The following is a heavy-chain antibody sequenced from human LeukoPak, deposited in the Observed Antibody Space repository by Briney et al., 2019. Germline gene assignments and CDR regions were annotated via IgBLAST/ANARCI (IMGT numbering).Heavy chain of an antibody. CDR2: MSPNSGNT. V-gene: IGHV1-8*03. D-gene: IGHD3-16*01. Sequence: ASVKVSCKASGYTFTTYEIYWVRQATGQGLEWVGWMSPNSGNTVYAQKFQGRVTIIRNISISTVYLELSSLRSEDTAVYYCARNFGGLGYWGQGTLVTVSS. CDR1: GYTFTTYE. CDR3: ARNFGGLGY. J-gene: IGHJ4*02.